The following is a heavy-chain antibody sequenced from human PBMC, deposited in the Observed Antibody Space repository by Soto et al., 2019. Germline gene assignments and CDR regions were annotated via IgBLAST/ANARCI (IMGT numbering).Heavy chain of an antibody. CDR2: IIPIFGTA. CDR1: GGTFSSYA. CDR3: ASVVVTGHCYYGMDV. J-gene: IGHJ6*02. D-gene: IGHD2-21*02. Sequence: SVKVSCKASGGTFSSYAISWVRQAPGQGLEWMGGIIPIFGTANYAQKFQGRVTITADESTSTAYMELSSLRSEDTAVYYCASVVVTGHCYYGMDVWGQGTTVTVSS. V-gene: IGHV1-69*13.